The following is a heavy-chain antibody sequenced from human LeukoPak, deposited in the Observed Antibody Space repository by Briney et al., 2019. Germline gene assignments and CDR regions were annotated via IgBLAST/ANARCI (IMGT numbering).Heavy chain of an antibody. D-gene: IGHD5/OR15-5a*01. CDR2: IHYSGST. CDR1: GGSISSNTYY. J-gene: IGHJ5*02. CDR3: ATSDTVSTYNWFDP. Sequence: ASETLSLTCTVSGGSISSNTYYWGWIRRPPGKGLEWIGNIHYSGSTYYNPSLKSRVTISVDTSKNQFSLSLSSLTAADTAVYYCATSDTVSTYNWFDPWGQGTLVTVSS. V-gene: IGHV4-39*01.